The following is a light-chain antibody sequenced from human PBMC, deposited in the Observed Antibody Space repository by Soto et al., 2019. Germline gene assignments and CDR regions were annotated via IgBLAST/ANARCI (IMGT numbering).Light chain of an antibody. CDR2: EVT. V-gene: IGLV2-14*01. J-gene: IGLJ2*01. CDR3: ASFTTSKHVV. CDR1: GSDVGAYNY. Sequence: QSSLTQPASVSGSPGQSITISCTGTGSDVGAYNYVSWYQQHPGRAPKLMIFEVTNRPSGISNRLSGSKSGNTASLTISGLQPEDEAHYYCASFTTSKHVVVGGGTKVTVL.